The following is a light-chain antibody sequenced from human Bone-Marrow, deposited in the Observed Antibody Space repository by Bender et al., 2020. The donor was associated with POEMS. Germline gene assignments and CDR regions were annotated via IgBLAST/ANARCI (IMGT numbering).Light chain of an antibody. J-gene: IGLJ3*02. CDR2: EVS. CDR3: CSYTGETTWV. V-gene: IGLV2-23*02. Sequence: QSALTQPASVSGSPGQSITISCTEASSDVENYNLISWYQHHPDKAPKLILYEVSQRPSGVSTRFSGSQSANPASLTISGLQAEDEADYYCCSYTGETTWVFGGGTKVTVL. CDR1: SSDVENYNL.